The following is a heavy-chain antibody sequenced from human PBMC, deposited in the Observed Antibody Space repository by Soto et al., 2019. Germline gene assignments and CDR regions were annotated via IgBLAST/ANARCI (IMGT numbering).Heavy chain of an antibody. V-gene: IGHV1-69*13. CDR2: IIPIFGTA. J-gene: IGHJ4*02. CDR1: GGTFSSYA. CDR3: ATSTVTTNRVRYFDY. Sequence: SVKVSCKASGGTFSSYAISWVRQAPGQGLEWMGGIIPIFGTANYAQKFQGRVTITADESTSTAYMELSSLRSEDTAVYCCATSTVTTNRVRYFDYWGQGTLVTVSS. D-gene: IGHD4-17*01.